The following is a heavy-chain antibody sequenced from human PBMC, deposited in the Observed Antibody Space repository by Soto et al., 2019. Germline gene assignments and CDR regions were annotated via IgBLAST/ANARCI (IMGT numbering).Heavy chain of an antibody. J-gene: IGHJ4*02. V-gene: IGHV3-23*01. CDR1: GFTFSSYA. D-gene: IGHD2-2*01. CDR2: ISGSGGST. Sequence: GGSLRLSCAASGFTFSSYAMSWVRQAPGKGLEWVSAISGSGGSTYYADSVKGRFTISRDNSKNTLYLQMNSLRAEDTAVYYCAKDLGDIVVVPAAHGVYWGQGTLVTVSS. CDR3: AKDLGDIVVVPAAHGVY.